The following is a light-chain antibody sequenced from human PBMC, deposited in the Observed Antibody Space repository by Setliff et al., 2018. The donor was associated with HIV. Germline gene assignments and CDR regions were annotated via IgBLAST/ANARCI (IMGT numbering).Light chain of an antibody. CDR1: SSDIGGYNY. V-gene: IGLV2-14*01. J-gene: IGLJ2*01. CDR3: SSYSSASTLTL. Sequence: QSVLTQPASVSGSPGQSITISCTGTSSDIGGYNYVSWYQQHPGKAPKLIIYEVTNRPSGVSNRFSGSKSGNTASLTISGLQAEDEADYYCSSYSSASTLTLFGGGTKVTV. CDR2: EVT.